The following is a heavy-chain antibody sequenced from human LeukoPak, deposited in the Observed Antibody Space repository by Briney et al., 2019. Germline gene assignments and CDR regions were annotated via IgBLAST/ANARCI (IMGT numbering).Heavy chain of an antibody. J-gene: IGHJ4*02. CDR2: ISSNGGST. D-gene: IGHD6-19*01. CDR3: VKEREQWLVRHYFDY. CDR1: GFTFSSYA. V-gene: IGHV3-64D*06. Sequence: GGSLRLSCSASGFTFSSYAMHWVRQAPGKGLEYVSAISSNGGSTYYADSVKGRFTISRDNSKNTLYLQMSSLRAEDTAVYYCVKEREQWLVRHYFDYWGQGTLVTVSS.